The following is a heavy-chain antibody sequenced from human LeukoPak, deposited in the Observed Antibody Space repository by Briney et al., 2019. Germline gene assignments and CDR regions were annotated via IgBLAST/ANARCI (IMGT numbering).Heavy chain of an antibody. J-gene: IGHJ6*03. V-gene: IGHV4-61*08. CDR3: ASTRYSSSSVYYYYYYMDV. Sequence: SQTLSLTCAVSSGSVSSGGYSWSWIRQPPGKGLEWIGYIYYSGSTNYNPSLKSRVTISVDTSKNQFSLKLSSVTAADTAVYYCASTRYSSSSVYYYYYYMDVWGKGTTVTVSS. CDR2: IYYSGST. CDR1: SGSVSSGGYS. D-gene: IGHD6-6*01.